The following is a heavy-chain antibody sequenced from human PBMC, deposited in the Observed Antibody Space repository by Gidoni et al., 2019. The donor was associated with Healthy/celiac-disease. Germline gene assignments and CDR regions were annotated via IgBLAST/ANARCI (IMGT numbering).Heavy chain of an antibody. Sequence: QVQLVESGGGVVQPGRSLRLSCAASGFTFRSNAMHWVRQAPGKGLEWGSGISYDGSNQYYADSVKGRFTISRDNSKKTLYLKMNSLRPEDTAVYYCARDGGYYGSGSYSSYFDYWGQGTLVTVSS. CDR3: ARDGGYYGSGSYSSYFDY. J-gene: IGHJ4*02. CDR1: GFTFRSNA. D-gene: IGHD3-10*01. CDR2: ISYDGSNQ. V-gene: IGHV3-30*04.